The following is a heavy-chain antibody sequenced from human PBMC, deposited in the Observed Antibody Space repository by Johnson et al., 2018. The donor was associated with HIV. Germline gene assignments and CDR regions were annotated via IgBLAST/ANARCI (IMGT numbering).Heavy chain of an antibody. V-gene: IGHV3-11*04. J-gene: IGHJ3*02. CDR1: GFTFSDSY. CDR2: ISGSDGAI. D-gene: IGHD2-8*01. CDR3: ARSVNAGRPFDI. Sequence: QVQLVESGGGWVKPGGSLSLSCAASGFTFSDSYMNWIRQAPGKGLEWVSYISGSDGAIWYADSVKGRFTVSRDNAKNSFYLQMNSLRVEDTAVYYCARSVNAGRPFDIWGQGTLVTVSS.